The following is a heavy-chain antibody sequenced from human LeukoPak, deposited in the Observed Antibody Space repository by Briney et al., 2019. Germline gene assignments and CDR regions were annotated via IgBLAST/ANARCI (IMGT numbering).Heavy chain of an antibody. D-gene: IGHD5-18*01. CDR1: GFTFSSYS. Sequence: PGGSLRLSCAASGFTFSSYSMNWVRQAPGKGLEWVSYISSSSSTIYYADSVKGRFTISRDNAKNSLYLQMNSLRAEDTAVYYCARARRDTATADWGQGTLVTVSS. V-gene: IGHV3-48*01. CDR2: ISSSSSTI. J-gene: IGHJ4*02. CDR3: ARARRDTATAD.